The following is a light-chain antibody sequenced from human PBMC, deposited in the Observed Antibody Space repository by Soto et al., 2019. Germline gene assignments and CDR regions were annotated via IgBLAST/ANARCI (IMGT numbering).Light chain of an antibody. Sequence: QSALTQPASVSGSPGQSITISCTGTSSDVGGYNYVSWYQQHPGKAPKLMIYEVSNRPSGVSNRFSGSKSGNTASLTISGLQAEDEADYYCSSYTSSSLVFGGGTEVTVL. CDR2: EVS. V-gene: IGLV2-14*01. CDR1: SSDVGGYNY. CDR3: SSYTSSSLV. J-gene: IGLJ2*01.